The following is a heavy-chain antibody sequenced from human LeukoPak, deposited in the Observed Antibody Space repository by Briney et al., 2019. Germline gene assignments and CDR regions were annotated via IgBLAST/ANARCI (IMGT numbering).Heavy chain of an antibody. Sequence: GGSLRLSCAASGFTFSSSAMNWVRQAPGQGLEWVSAISGSGGSSYYADSVKGRFTISRDNSKNTLYLQMDSLRVEDTAVYYCARDAAYNWNYVDYWGQGTLVTVSS. CDR3: ARDAAYNWNYVDY. J-gene: IGHJ4*02. D-gene: IGHD1-20*01. CDR1: GFTFSSSA. CDR2: ISGSGGSS. V-gene: IGHV3-23*01.